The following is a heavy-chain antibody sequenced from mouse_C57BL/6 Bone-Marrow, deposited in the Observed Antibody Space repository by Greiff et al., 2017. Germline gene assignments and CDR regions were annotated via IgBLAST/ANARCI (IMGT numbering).Heavy chain of an antibody. J-gene: IGHJ1*03. CDR2: IRNKANGYTT. Sequence: EVKLVESGGGLVQPGGSLSLSCAASGFTFTDYYMSWVRQPPGKALEWLGFIRNKANGYTTEYSASVKGRFTISRDTSQSILYLQMNALRAEDSATYYCARILDWYFDVWGTGTTVTVSS. V-gene: IGHV7-3*01. CDR3: ARILDWYFDV. CDR1: GFTFTDYY.